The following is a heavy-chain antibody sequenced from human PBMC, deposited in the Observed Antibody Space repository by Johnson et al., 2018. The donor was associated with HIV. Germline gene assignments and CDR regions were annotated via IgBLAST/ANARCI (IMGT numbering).Heavy chain of an antibody. CDR2: ISYDGSNK. CDR3: AREWELLGSAFDI. Sequence: QVQLVESGGGVVQPGRSLRLSCAASGFTVSRNYMSWVRQAPGKGLEWVAVISYDGSNKYYADSVKGRFTISRDNSKNTLYLQMNSLRAEDTAVYYCAREWELLGSAFDIWGQGTLVTVSS. V-gene: IGHV3-30*03. J-gene: IGHJ3*02. CDR1: GFTVSRNY. D-gene: IGHD1-26*01.